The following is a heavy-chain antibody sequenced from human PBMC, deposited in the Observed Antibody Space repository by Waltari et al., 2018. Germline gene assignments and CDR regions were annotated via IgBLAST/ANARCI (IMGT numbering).Heavy chain of an antibody. D-gene: IGHD6-19*01. V-gene: IGHV3-9*01. CDR2: ISWNSGSV. CDR1: GSPFDQYA. J-gene: IGHJ4*02. Sequence: EVQLVESGGGSVQPGGSLRPSGAASGSPFDQYAMHLVRQVPGKGLEWVLGISWNSGSVDYADSVKGRFTISRDNAKNSVHLQMYNLRTEDTGLYYCAKDNEQWPHAFDHWGQGTPVTVSS. CDR3: AKDNEQWPHAFDH.